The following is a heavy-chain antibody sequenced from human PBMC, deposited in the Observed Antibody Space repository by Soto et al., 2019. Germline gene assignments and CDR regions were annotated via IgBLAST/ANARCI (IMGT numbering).Heavy chain of an antibody. J-gene: IGHJ6*02. D-gene: IGHD3-10*01. V-gene: IGHV1-18*04. CDR1: GYAFTSYG. CDR3: ARDVAWFGELFLPTTHLYYYYGMDV. Sequence: ASVKVSCKASGYAFTSYGISWVRQAPGQGLEWMGWISAYNGNTNYAQKLQGRVTMTTDTSTSTAYMELRSLRSDDTAVYYCARDVAWFGELFLPTTHLYYYYGMDVWGQGTTVTVSS. CDR2: ISAYNGNT.